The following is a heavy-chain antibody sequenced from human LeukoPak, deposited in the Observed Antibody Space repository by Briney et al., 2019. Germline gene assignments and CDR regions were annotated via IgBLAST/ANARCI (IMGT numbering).Heavy chain of an antibody. Sequence: SQTLSLTCAISGDSVSSNSAAWNWIRQSPSRGLEWLGRTYYRSKWYNDYAVSVKSRITINPDTSKNQFSLQLNSVTPEDTAVYYCARGTVWNWGSANWFDPWGQGTLVTVSS. CDR3: ARGTVWNWGSANWFDP. V-gene: IGHV6-1*01. CDR1: GDSVSSNSAA. D-gene: IGHD7-27*01. CDR2: TYYRSKWYN. J-gene: IGHJ5*02.